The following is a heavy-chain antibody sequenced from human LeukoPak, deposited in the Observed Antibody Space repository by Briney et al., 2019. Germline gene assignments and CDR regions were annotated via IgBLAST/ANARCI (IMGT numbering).Heavy chain of an antibody. CDR3: ARVRRMAGFDY. D-gene: IGHD6-19*01. J-gene: IGHJ4*02. CDR2: INHSGST. CDR1: GGSISSYY. V-gene: IGHV4-34*01. Sequence: KPSETLSLTCTVSGGSISSYYWSWIRQPPGKGLEWIGEINHSGSTNYNPSLKSRVTISVDTSKNQFSLKLSSVTAADTAVYYCARVRRMAGFDYWGQGTLVTVSS.